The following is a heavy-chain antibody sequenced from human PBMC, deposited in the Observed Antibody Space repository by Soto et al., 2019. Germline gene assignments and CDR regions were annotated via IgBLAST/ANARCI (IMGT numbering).Heavy chain of an antibody. D-gene: IGHD2-15*01. Sequence: SETLSLTCTFSGGSIISYYWSWIRQPPGKGLEWIGYIYYSGSTNYNPSLKSRVTISVDTSKNQFSLKLSSVTAADTAVYYCTTDLWRIAVVVGSTGYFNPWGQGTPVTVSS. CDR3: TTDLWRIAVVVGSTGYFNP. J-gene: IGHJ5*02. V-gene: IGHV4-59*01. CDR2: IYYSGST. CDR1: GGSIISYY.